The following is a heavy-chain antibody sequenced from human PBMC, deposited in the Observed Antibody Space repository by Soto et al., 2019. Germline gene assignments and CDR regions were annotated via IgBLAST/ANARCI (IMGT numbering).Heavy chain of an antibody. J-gene: IGHJ4*02. CDR3: ATLYMVRGVRTLDY. D-gene: IGHD3-10*01. V-gene: IGHV4-31*03. Sequence: QVQLQESGPGLVKPSQTLSLTCTVSGGSISSGGYYWSWIRQHPGKGLEWIRYILYTGSTYYNPSLKSRVTISVNTSKNQFSLKLSSVTAADTGVYYCATLYMVRGVRTLDYWGQGTLVTVSS. CDR1: GGSISSGGYY. CDR2: ILYTGST.